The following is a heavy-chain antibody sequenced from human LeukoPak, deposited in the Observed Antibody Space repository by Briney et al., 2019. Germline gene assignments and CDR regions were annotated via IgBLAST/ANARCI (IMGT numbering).Heavy chain of an antibody. CDR2: TKKKADGGTT. J-gene: IGHJ4*02. CDR3: TTEYYYDSSGLFDY. D-gene: IGHD3-22*01. V-gene: IGHV3-15*01. CDR1: GFTFSNAW. Sequence: GGSLRLSCAASGFTFSNAWMSWVSQAPGKGLEWDGRTKKKADGGTTDYAAPVKGRFIISRDDSKNTLYLQMNSPKTEDAAVYYCTTEYYYDSSGLFDYWGQGTLVTVSS.